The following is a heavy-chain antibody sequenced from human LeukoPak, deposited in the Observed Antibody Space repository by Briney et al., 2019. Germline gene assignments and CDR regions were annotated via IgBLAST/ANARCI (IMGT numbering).Heavy chain of an antibody. CDR3: AKDRVVVVPAAIRYFDY. CDR2: ISGSGGST. Sequence: GGSLRLSCAASGFTFSSYAMSWVRQAPGKGLEWVSAISGSGGSTYYADSVKGRFTISRDNSKNTLYLQMNSLRAEDTAVYYCAKDRVVVVPAAIRYFDYWGQGTLVTVSS. J-gene: IGHJ4*02. D-gene: IGHD2-2*01. CDR1: GFTFSSYA. V-gene: IGHV3-23*01.